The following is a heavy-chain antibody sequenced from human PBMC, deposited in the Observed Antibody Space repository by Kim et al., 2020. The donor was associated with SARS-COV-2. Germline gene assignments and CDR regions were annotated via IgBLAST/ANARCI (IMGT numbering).Heavy chain of an antibody. CDR1: GGSFSGYY. J-gene: IGHJ6*03. Sequence: SETLSLTCAVYGGSFSGYYWSWIRQPPGKGLEWIGEINHSGSTNYNPSLKSRVTISVDTSKNQFSLKLSSVTAADTAVYYCARGRSKGLLYYYYYMDVWGKGTTVTVSS. D-gene: IGHD2-15*01. V-gene: IGHV4-34*01. CDR2: INHSGST. CDR3: ARGRSKGLLYYYYYMDV.